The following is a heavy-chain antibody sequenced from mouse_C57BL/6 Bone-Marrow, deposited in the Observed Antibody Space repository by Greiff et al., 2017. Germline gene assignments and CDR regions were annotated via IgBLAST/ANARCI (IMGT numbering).Heavy chain of an antibody. CDR1: GFSLTSYA. V-gene: IGHV2-9-1*01. J-gene: IGHJ2*01. D-gene: IGHD3-2*01. CDR3: ASQTEQSDFDY. Sequence: VQVVESGPGLVAPSQSLSITCTVSGFSLTSYAISWVRQPPGKGLEWLGVIYTGGGTNYTSALKSRLSISKDNSKSQAVLKMNSLPPDYAARYYCASQTEQSDFDYWGQGTTLTVSS. CDR2: IYTGGGT.